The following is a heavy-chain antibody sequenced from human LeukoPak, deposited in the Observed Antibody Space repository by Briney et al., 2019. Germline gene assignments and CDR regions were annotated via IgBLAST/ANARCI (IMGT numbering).Heavy chain of an antibody. V-gene: IGHV3-30-3*01. CDR1: GFTFSSYA. Sequence: GRSLRLSCAASGFTFSSYAMHWVRQAPGKGPEWVAVISYDGSNKYYADSVKGRFTISRDNSKNTLYLQMNSLRAEDTAVYYCARGKKIGITIFGVGMEGLYYFDYWGQGTLVTVSS. CDR2: ISYDGSNK. D-gene: IGHD3-3*01. J-gene: IGHJ4*02. CDR3: ARGKKIGITIFGVGMEGLYYFDY.